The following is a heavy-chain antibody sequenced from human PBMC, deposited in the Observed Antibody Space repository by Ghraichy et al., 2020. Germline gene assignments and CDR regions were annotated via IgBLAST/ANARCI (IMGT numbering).Heavy chain of an antibody. D-gene: IGHD2-8*01. Sequence: GGSLRLSCAASGFTFSSYWMSWVRQAPGKGLEWVANIKQDGSEKYYVDSVKGRFTISRDNAKNSLYLQMNSLRAEDTAVYYCARDPKYCTNGVCYTWAIDYWGQGTLVTVSS. CDR2: IKQDGSEK. J-gene: IGHJ4*02. V-gene: IGHV3-7*03. CDR1: GFTFSSYW. CDR3: ARDPKYCTNGVCYTWAIDY.